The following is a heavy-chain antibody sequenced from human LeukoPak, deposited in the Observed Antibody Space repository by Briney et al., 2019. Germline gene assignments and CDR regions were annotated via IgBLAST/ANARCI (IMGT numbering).Heavy chain of an antibody. CDR3: ARDGPAYYYGSGSYYKGRYYYGMDV. CDR2: IYNNGSA. V-gene: IGHV4-59*01. J-gene: IGHJ6*02. D-gene: IGHD3-10*01. CDR1: GGSISSYY. Sequence: PSETLSLTCTVSGGSISSYYWSWSWQPPRTGLERVGNIYNNGSANSNPSLKSRVTISVDTSKNQFSLELSSVTAADTAVYYCARDGPAYYYGSGSYYKGRYYYGMDVWGQGTTVTVSS.